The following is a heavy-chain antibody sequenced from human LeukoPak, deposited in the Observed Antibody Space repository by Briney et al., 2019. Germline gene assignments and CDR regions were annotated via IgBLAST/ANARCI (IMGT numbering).Heavy chain of an antibody. CDR3: ARGYGDYDY. CDR2: IYHSGST. Sequence: PSETLSLTCAVSGGSISSGGYSWSWIRQPPGKGLEWIGYIYHSGSTYYNPSLESRVTISVDRSKNQFSLKLSSVTAADTAVYYCARGYGDYDYWGQGTLVTVSS. J-gene: IGHJ4*02. D-gene: IGHD4-17*01. V-gene: IGHV4-30-2*01. CDR1: GGSISSGGYS.